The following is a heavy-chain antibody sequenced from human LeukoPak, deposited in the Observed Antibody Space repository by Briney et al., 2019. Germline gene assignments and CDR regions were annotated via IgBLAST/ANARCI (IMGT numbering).Heavy chain of an antibody. CDR2: ISRSSGII. CDR3: ARYYGDSLVTYYYYYYYMDV. D-gene: IGHD4-17*01. CDR1: GFTFRSYN. J-gene: IGHJ6*03. V-gene: IGHV3-48*04. Sequence: GGSLRLSCAASGFTFRSYNMNWVRQAPGKGLGWVSYISRSSGIIYYADSVKGRFTISRDNAKNSLYLQMNSLRAEDTAVYYCARYYGDSLVTYYYYYYYMDVWGKGTTVTVSS.